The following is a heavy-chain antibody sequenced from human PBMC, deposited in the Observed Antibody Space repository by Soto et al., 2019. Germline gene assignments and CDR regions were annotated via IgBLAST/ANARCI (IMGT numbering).Heavy chain of an antibody. CDR2: ISAYNGNT. CDR3: ARDWTPTRYCSGGSCYSGSVG. Sequence: QVQLVQSGAEVKKPGASVKVSCKASGYTFTSYGISWVRQAPGQGLEWMGWISAYNGNTNYAQKLQGRVTMTTDTSTSTAYMELSSLRSDDTAVYYCARDWTPTRYCSGGSCYSGSVGWGQGTLVTVSS. CDR1: GYTFTSYG. D-gene: IGHD2-15*01. J-gene: IGHJ4*02. V-gene: IGHV1-18*01.